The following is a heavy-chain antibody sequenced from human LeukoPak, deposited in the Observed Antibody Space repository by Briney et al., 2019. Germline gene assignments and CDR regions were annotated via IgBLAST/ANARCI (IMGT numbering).Heavy chain of an antibody. V-gene: IGHV3-53*01. D-gene: IGHD4/OR15-4a*01. CDR1: GFDFSDHY. CDR3: ARRAGAYSHPYDY. Sequence: GGSLRLSCADSGFDFSDHYMDWVRQAPGRGLEWVSFIYSDNTHYSDSVKGRFTISGDNSKNTLYLQMNSLRAEDTAVYYCARRAGAYSHPYDYWGQGTLVTVSS. J-gene: IGHJ4*02. CDR2: IYSDNT.